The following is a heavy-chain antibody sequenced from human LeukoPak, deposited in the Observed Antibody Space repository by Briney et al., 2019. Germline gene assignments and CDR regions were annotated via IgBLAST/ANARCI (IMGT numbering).Heavy chain of an antibody. Sequence: GASVKVSCEASGGTFSSYAISWVRQAPGQGLEWMGRIIPILGIANYAQKFQGRVTITADKSTSTAYMELSSLRSEDTAVYYCATLTEPTEDPHYYYYGMDVWGQGTTVTVSS. CDR3: ATLTEPTEDPHYYYYGMDV. J-gene: IGHJ6*02. V-gene: IGHV1-69*04. CDR1: GGTFSSYA. D-gene: IGHD1-26*01. CDR2: IIPILGIA.